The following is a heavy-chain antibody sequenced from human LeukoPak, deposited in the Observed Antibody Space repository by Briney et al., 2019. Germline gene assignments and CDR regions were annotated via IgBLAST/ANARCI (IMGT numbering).Heavy chain of an antibody. CDR1: GFTFSSYA. D-gene: IGHD6-13*01. Sequence: PGRSLRLSCAASGFTFSSYAMHWVRQAPGKGLEWVAVISYDGSNKYYADSVKGRFTISRDNSKNTLYLQMNSLRAEDTAVYYCARSPIAAAGKRFDYWGQGTLVTVSS. J-gene: IGHJ4*02. CDR2: ISYDGSNK. CDR3: ARSPIAAAGKRFDY. V-gene: IGHV3-30-3*01.